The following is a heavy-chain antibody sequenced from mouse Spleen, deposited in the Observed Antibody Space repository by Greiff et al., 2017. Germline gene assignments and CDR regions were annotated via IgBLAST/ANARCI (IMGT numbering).Heavy chain of an antibody. CDR2: ISGGGSYT. D-gene: IGHD3-1*01. J-gene: IGHJ3*01. CDR1: GFTFSSYG. Sequence: EVKLVESGGGLVKPGGSLKLSCAASGFTFSSYGMSWVRQTPEKRLEWVATISGGGSYTYYPDSVKGRFTISRDNAKNNLYLQMSSLRSEDTALYYCARHEARATFAYWGQGTLVTVSA. V-gene: IGHV5-9-2*01. CDR3: ARHEARATFAY.